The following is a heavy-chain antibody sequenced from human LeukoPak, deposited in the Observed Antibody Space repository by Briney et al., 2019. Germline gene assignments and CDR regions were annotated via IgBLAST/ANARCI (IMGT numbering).Heavy chain of an antibody. CDR2: INHSGRT. V-gene: IGHV4-34*01. D-gene: IGHD2-15*01. CDR3: ARVKRGAAYYYYYMDV. J-gene: IGHJ6*03. CDR1: GGSFSDYY. Sequence: PSETLSLTCAVYGGSFSDYYWSWIRQPPGKGLEWIGEINHSGRTNYNPSLKSRVTISVDTSKNQFSLKLSSVTAADTAVYYCARVKRGAAYYYYYMDVWGKGTTVTISS.